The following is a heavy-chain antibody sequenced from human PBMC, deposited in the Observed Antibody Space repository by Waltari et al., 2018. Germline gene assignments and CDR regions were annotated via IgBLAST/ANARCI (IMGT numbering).Heavy chain of an antibody. CDR1: GYTFTSYD. V-gene: IGHV1-8*02. CDR3: ARGRSGSYLLHDAFDI. D-gene: IGHD1-26*01. CDR2: MNPNSGNT. Sequence: QVQLVQSGAEVKKPGASVKVSCKASGYTFTSYDINWVRQATGQGLEWMGWMNPNSGNTGYAQKFQGRGTMTRNTSISTAYMELSSLRSEDTAVYYCARGRSGSYLLHDAFDIWGQGTMVTVSS. J-gene: IGHJ3*02.